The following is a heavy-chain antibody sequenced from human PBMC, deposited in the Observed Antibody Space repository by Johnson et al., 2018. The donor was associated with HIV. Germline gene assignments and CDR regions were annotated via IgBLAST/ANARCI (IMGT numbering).Heavy chain of an antibody. CDR1: GFTFSGYA. Sequence: QVQLVESGGGVVQPGRSLRLSCVGSGFTFSGYAMHWVRQAPGKGLEWVAFISYDGSTKYYADSVKGRFPISRDNSKNTLYLQMNSLRAEYTAVYYCARVRDYNFWSGQQSRHAFDIWGHGTMVTVSS. CDR2: ISYDGSTK. J-gene: IGHJ3*02. D-gene: IGHD3-3*01. V-gene: IGHV3-30-3*01. CDR3: ARVRDYNFWSGQQSRHAFDI.